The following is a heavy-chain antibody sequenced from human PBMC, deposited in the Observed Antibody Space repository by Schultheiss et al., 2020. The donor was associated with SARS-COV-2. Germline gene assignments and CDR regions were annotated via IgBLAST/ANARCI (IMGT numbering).Heavy chain of an antibody. CDR1: GFTFSSYS. Sequence: GGSLRLSCAASGFTFSSYSMNWVRQAPGKGLEWVSSISSSSSYIYYADSVKGRFTISRDNSKNTLYLQMNSLRAEDTAVYYCAKDRGAVLRFLECQGVWGKGTTVTVSS. V-gene: IGHV3-21*04. D-gene: IGHD3-3*01. CDR3: AKDRGAVLRFLECQGV. J-gene: IGHJ6*04. CDR2: ISSSSSYI.